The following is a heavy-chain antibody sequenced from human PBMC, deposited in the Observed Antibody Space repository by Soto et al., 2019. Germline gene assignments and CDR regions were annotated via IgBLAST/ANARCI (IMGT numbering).Heavy chain of an antibody. CDR2: ISWKSASI. V-gene: IGHV3-9*01. Sequence: MQLVESGGDLVQPGRSLRLSCAASGFSFGDYARHWVRQAPGKGLEWVSGISWKSASIGYADSVKGRFIISRDNAKNSLYLQLNSLRAEDTALYYCAKSTGGTANGLDVWGQGTTVTVSS. D-gene: IGHD2-8*02. J-gene: IGHJ6*02. CDR3: AKSTGGTANGLDV. CDR1: GFSFGDYA.